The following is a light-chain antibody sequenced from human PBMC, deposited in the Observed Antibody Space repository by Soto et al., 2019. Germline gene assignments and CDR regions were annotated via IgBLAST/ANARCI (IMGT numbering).Light chain of an antibody. J-gene: IGKJ1*01. Sequence: EIVMAQSPATLSVSPGERATLSCRASQSVGSNLAWYQQKPGQAPRLLIYGASTRVTGIPARFSGSGSGTEFTITISSLQSEDFAVYHCQQYYNWWTFGQGTKVDI. CDR2: GAS. CDR3: QQYYNWWT. CDR1: QSVGSN. V-gene: IGKV3-15*01.